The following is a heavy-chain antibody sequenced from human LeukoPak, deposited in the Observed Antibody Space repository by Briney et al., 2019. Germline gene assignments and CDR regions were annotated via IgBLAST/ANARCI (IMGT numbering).Heavy chain of an antibody. V-gene: IGHV3-74*01. CDR1: GFNLSSYW. CDR2: SSGDGRAI. J-gene: IGHJ5*02. CDR3: ARVRAFPGIAADH. Sequence: PGGSLRLSCAASGFNLSSYWMHWVRQAPGKGLVWVSRSSGDGRAIRYADYVKGRFTVSRDNAESTLYLQMNSLRAEDSAVYYCARVRAFPGIAADHWGQGTLVTVSS. D-gene: IGHD6-13*01.